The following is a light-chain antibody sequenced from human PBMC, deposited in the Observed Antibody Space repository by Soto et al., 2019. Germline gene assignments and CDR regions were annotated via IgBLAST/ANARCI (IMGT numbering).Light chain of an antibody. V-gene: IGLV2-14*03. J-gene: IGLJ2*01. CDR2: DVT. CDR1: SSDVGGYNY. CDR3: TSYTTGSSLVV. Sequence: QSALTQPASVSGSPGQSITISCTGTSSDVGGYNYVSWYQHHPGKAPKVIIYDVTNRPTGVSDRFSGSKSGNTASLTISGLQAEDEAEYFCTSYTTGSSLVVFGGGTKLT.